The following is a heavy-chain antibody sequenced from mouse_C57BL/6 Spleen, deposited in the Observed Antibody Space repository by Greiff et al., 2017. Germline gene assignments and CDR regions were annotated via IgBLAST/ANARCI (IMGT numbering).Heavy chain of an antibody. CDR3: AISPIYYYGSSYPPLDY. D-gene: IGHD1-1*01. CDR2: IHPSDSDT. J-gene: IGHJ2*01. Sequence: QVQLQQPGAELVKPGASVKVSCKASGYTFTSYWMHWVKQRPGQGLEWIGRIHPSDSDTNYNQKFKGKATLTVDKSSSTAYMQLSSLTSEDSAVYDCAISPIYYYGSSYPPLDYWGQGTTLTVSS. V-gene: IGHV1-74*01. CDR1: GYTFTSYW.